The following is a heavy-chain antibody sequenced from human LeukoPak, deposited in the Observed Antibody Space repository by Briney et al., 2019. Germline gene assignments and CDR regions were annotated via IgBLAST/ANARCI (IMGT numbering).Heavy chain of an antibody. J-gene: IGHJ4*02. CDR3: TRDTVGYDFWSGYSAF. CDR2: IRYDGSNK. D-gene: IGHD3-3*01. V-gene: IGHV3-30*02. CDR1: GFTFSSYG. Sequence: GGSLRLSCAASGFTFSSYGMHWVRQAPGKGLEWVAFIRYDGSNKYYADSVKGRFTISRDNSKNTLYLQMNSLRAEDTAVYYCTRDTVGYDFWSGYSAFWGQGTLVTVSS.